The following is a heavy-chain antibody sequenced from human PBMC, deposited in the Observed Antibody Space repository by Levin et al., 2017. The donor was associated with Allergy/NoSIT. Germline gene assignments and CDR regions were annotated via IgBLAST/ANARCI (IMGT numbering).Heavy chain of an antibody. V-gene: IGHV4-39*01. Sequence: SQTLSLTCTVSGGSISSSSYYWGWIRQPPGKGLEWIGSIYYSGSTYYNPSLKSRVTISVDTSKNQFSLKLSSVTAADTAVYYCARRGFRAARRAFDYWGQGTLVTVSS. J-gene: IGHJ4*02. D-gene: IGHD6-6*01. CDR2: IYYSGST. CDR3: ARRGFRAARRAFDY. CDR1: GGSISSSSYY.